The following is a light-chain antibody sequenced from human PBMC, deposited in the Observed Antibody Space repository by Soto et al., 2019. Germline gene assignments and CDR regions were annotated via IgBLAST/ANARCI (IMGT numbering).Light chain of an antibody. CDR2: EVS. CDR1: SSDFGSYSL. V-gene: IGLV2-23*02. J-gene: IGLJ1*01. CDR3: CSYAGSTTLYV. Sequence: QSALTQPASVSRAPGQSITISFTGTSSDFGSYSLVSWYQQHPGKAPKLMIYEVSKRPSGVSNRFSASKSGNTASLTISGLQAEDEADYYCCSYAGSTTLYVFGSGTKVTVL.